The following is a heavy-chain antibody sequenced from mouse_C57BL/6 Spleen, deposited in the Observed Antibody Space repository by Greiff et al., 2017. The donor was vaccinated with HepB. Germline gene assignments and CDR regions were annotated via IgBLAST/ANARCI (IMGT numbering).Heavy chain of an antibody. CDR1: GFNIKDDY. CDR3: TTTAGAGYAMDY. CDR2: IDPENGDT. J-gene: IGHJ4*01. Sequence: EVQLQQSGAELVRPGASVKLSCTASGFNIKDDYMHWVKQRPEQGLEWIGWIDPENGDTEYASKFQGKAPITADTSSNTAYLQLSSLTSEDPAVYYCTTTAGAGYAMDYWGQGTSVTVSS. V-gene: IGHV14-4*01.